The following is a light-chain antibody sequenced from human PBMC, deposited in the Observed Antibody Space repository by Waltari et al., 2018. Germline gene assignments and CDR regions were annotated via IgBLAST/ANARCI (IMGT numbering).Light chain of an antibody. CDR2: GAS. Sequence: EIVMTQSPAALSVSPGERATLSCRAIQSISNNLAWYQHKPGQPPRLLISGASTRATGVPARFSGSGSGTEFTLTISSLQSEDSAIYFCQQYNTWPPSTFGQGTKLEIK. J-gene: IGKJ2*02. V-gene: IGKV3-15*01. CDR3: QQYNTWPPST. CDR1: QSISNN.